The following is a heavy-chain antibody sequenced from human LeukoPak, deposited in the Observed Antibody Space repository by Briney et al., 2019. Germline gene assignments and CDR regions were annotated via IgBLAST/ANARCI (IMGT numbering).Heavy chain of an antibody. CDR3: AKDPEKDIVVVPAANDAFDI. CDR2: ISGSGGST. Sequence: GGSLRLSCAASGFTFSSYAMNWLRQAPGKGLEWVSAISGSGGSTYYADSVKGRFTISRDNSKNTLYLQMNSLTAEDTAVYYCAKDPEKDIVVVPAANDAFDIWGQGTMVTVSS. V-gene: IGHV3-23*01. J-gene: IGHJ3*02. CDR1: GFTFSSYA. D-gene: IGHD2-2*01.